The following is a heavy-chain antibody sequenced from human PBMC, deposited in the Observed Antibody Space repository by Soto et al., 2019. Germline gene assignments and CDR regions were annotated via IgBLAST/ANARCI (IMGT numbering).Heavy chain of an antibody. Sequence: SETLSLTCTVSGGSISSGGYYWSWIRQHPGKGLEWIGYIYYSGSTYYNPSLKSRVTISVDTSKNQFSLKLSSVTAADTAVYYCAGGHYYYYGMDVWGQGTTVTVSS. J-gene: IGHJ6*02. CDR2: IYYSGST. V-gene: IGHV4-31*03. CDR1: GGSISSGGYY. CDR3: AGGHYYYYGMDV.